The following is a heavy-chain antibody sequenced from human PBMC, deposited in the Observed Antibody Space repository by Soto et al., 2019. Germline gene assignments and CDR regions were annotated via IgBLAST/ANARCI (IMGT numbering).Heavy chain of an antibody. V-gene: IGHV3-53*01. CDR3: ARVDYSNYKGFDP. CDR1: GFTVSSNY. Sequence: EVQLLESGGGLIQPGGSLRLSCAASGFTVSSNYMSWVRQAPGKGLEWVSVIYSGGSTYYADSVKGRFTISRDNSKNTLYLQMNSLRAEDTAVYYCARVDYSNYKGFDPWGQGTLVTVSS. J-gene: IGHJ5*02. D-gene: IGHD4-4*01. CDR2: IYSGGST.